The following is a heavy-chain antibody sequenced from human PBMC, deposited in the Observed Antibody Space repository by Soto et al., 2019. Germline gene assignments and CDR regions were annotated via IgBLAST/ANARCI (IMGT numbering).Heavy chain of an antibody. CDR2: ISTYNGDT. CDR3: SRKSSSLYWFDP. D-gene: IGHD6-6*01. Sequence: ASVKVSCKASGYTFFTYGITWVRQAPGHGLEWMGWISTYNGDTDYVQKLQGRVTMTTDTSTRTAYMELRSLTSDDTARDCGSRKSSSLYWFDPWGRRRMGTV. V-gene: IGHV1-18*01. J-gene: IGHJ5*02. CDR1: GYTFFTYG.